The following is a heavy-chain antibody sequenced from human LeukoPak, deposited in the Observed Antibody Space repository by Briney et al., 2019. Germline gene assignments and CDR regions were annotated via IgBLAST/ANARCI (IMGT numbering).Heavy chain of an antibody. J-gene: IGHJ3*01. D-gene: IGHD4-17*01. CDR2: ITGRGGT. V-gene: IGHV3-23*01. CDR1: GLTFSNYA. Sequence: GGSLRLSCAASGLTFSNYAMTWVRQAPGEGLEWISSITGRGGTSYTDSVKGRFTVYRDNSKNTLYLQMNSLRVGDTALYYCAKDPNGDYVGAFESWGQGTMVTVSS. CDR3: AKDPNGDYVGAFES.